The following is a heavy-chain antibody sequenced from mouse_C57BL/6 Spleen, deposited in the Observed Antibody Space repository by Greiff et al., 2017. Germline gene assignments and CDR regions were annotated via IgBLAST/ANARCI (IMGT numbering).Heavy chain of an antibody. CDR1: GYTFTSYW. V-gene: IGHV1-74*01. D-gene: IGHD1-1*01. CDR2: IHPSDGDT. Sequence: QVQLQQPGAELVKPGASVKVSCKASGYTFTSYWMHWVKQRPGQGLEWIGRIHPSDGDTNYNQKFKGKATLTVDKSSSTACMQLSSLTSEYSAVDYCAMGTVVAFDYWGQGTTLTVSS. CDR3: AMGTVVAFDY. J-gene: IGHJ2*01.